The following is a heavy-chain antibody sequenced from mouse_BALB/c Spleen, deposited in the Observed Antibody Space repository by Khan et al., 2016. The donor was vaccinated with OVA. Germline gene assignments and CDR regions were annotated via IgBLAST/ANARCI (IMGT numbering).Heavy chain of an antibody. CDR3: ASDLSGLFAY. J-gene: IGHJ3*01. CDR1: GFTFSAYS. V-gene: IGHV5-6*01. Sequence: EVELVESGGDLVKPGGSLKLSCAASGFTFSAYSMSWVRQTPDKRLEWVATISSGADYTYYPDGVKGRFTISRDNAKNTLYLQMSSLKSEDAAMYDWASDLSGLFAYWGKGTLGTVSA. D-gene: IGHD1-3*01. CDR2: ISSGADYT.